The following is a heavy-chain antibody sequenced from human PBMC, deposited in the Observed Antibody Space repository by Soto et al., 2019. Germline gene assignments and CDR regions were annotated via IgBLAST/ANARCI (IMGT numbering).Heavy chain of an antibody. D-gene: IGHD3-22*01. CDR3: AGHLYSRESSGYYGY. V-gene: IGHV4-39*01. Sequence: QLQLQESGPGLVKPSETLSLTCTVSDGSISRSTFYWGWIRQPPGKVLEWIGSVHYTWSTYYNPSLTSRVTMSIDSSKNDLSLKASSVNAADTAVYYCAGHLYSRESSGYYGYWGQGALVTVSS. CDR1: DGSISRSTFY. CDR2: VHYTWST. J-gene: IGHJ4*02.